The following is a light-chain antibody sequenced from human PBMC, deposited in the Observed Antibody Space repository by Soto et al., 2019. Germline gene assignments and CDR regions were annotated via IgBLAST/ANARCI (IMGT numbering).Light chain of an antibody. Sequence: DAVMTQSPLSLPVTLGQPASISCRSSQSLVYNDGNIYLNWFQQRPGQSPRRLIYKVSNRDSGVPDKFSGSGSDTDFTLKISSVEAEDVGVYYCMQGTHWAPAFGQGTKVEIK. CDR1: QSLVYNDGNIY. CDR3: MQGTHWAPA. V-gene: IGKV2-30*01. CDR2: KVS. J-gene: IGKJ1*01.